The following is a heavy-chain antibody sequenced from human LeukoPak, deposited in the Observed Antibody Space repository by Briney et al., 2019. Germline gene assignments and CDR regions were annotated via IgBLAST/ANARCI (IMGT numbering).Heavy chain of an antibody. Sequence: SETLSLTCTVSGGSISSYYWSWIRQPPGKGLEWVGYIYYSGSTNYNPSLKSRVTISVDTSKNQFSLKLSSVTAADTAVYYCARHTGGWGSFDYWGQGTLVTVSS. J-gene: IGHJ4*02. CDR2: IYYSGST. CDR1: GGSISSYY. D-gene: IGHD7-27*01. V-gene: IGHV4-59*08. CDR3: ARHTGGWGSFDY.